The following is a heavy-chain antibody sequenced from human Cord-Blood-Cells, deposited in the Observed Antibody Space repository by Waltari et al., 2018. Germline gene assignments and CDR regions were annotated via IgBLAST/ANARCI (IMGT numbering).Heavy chain of an antibody. Sequence: QVQLVQSGAEVKKPGASVMVSCKASGYTFTGYYMHWVRQAPGQGLEWMGWINPNSGGTNYAQKFQGRVTMTRDTSISTAYMELSRPRSDDTAGYYGAREGPRMTMVRGVVGCWGQGTLVSVSS. D-gene: IGHD3-10*01. CDR3: AREGPRMTMVRGVVGC. J-gene: IGHJ4*02. CDR2: INPNSGGT. V-gene: IGHV1-2*02. CDR1: GYTFTGYY.